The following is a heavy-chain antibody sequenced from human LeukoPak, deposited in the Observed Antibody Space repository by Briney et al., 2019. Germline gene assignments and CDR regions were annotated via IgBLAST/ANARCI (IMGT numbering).Heavy chain of an antibody. V-gene: IGHV3-30-3*01. J-gene: IGHJ3*02. Sequence: GGSLRLSCAASGFTFSSYAMHWVRQAPGKGLEWVAVISYDGSNKYYADSVKGRFTISRDNSKNTLYLQMNSLRAEDTAVYYCARDREVSRWLVPVGGARGVAFDIWGQGTMVTVSS. D-gene: IGHD6-19*01. CDR2: ISYDGSNK. CDR3: ARDREVSRWLVPVGGARGVAFDI. CDR1: GFTFSSYA.